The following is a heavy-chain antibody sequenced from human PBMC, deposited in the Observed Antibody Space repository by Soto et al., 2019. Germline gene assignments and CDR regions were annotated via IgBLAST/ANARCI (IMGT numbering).Heavy chain of an antibody. CDR2: IKQDGSEK. J-gene: IGHJ3*02. Sequence: GGSLRLSCAATGFIFSSYWMSWVRQAPGKGLEWVANIKQDGSEKYYVDSAKGRFTNYRDNAKNSLHLQMNSLRAEDTAVYYCARGFNSALDIWGQGKMVTVSS. CDR3: ARGFNSALDI. CDR1: GFIFSSYW. V-gene: IGHV3-7*01.